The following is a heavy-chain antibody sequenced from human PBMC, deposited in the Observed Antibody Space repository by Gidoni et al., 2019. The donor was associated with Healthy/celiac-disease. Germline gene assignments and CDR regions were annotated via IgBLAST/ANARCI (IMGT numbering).Heavy chain of an antibody. CDR3: ARKLPPFLDAFDI. Sequence: QVPLVQSGAEVKKPGASVKVSCKASGYTFTSYGIGWVRQAPGQGLEWMGWISAYNGNTNDAQKLQGRVPITTDTSTSTAYMELRSLRSDDTAVYYCARKLPPFLDAFDIWGQGTMVTVSA. CDR1: GYTFTSYG. J-gene: IGHJ3*02. CDR2: ISAYNGNT. V-gene: IGHV1-18*01.